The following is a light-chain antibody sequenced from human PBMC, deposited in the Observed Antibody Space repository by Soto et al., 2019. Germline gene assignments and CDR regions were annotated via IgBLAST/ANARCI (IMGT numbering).Light chain of an antibody. CDR3: QKYDNAPHT. J-gene: IGKJ4*01. Sequence: DIQMTQAPSSLSASVGDRVTITCRARQDISTYLAWYQQKPGKVPKLLISAAYTLQSGVPPRFSGSGSGTDFTLTISSLQPEDVATYYYQKYDNAPHTFGGGTKVEIK. V-gene: IGKV1-27*01. CDR2: AAY. CDR1: QDISTY.